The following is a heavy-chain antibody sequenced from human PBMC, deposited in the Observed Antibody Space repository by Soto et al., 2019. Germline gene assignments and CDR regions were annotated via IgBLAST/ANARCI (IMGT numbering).Heavy chain of an antibody. Sequence: QVQLQESGPGLVKPSETLSLTCTVSGGSITNYYWSWIRQPPGKGLEWIGYIYSGGSTNYNPSLKSRVTISADTSKNQVSLKLTSVTAADTAVYYCARDHPHSYGIYYFDYWGQGTLVTVSS. CDR2: IYSGGST. CDR1: GGSITNYY. J-gene: IGHJ4*02. V-gene: IGHV4-59*01. D-gene: IGHD5-18*01. CDR3: ARDHPHSYGIYYFDY.